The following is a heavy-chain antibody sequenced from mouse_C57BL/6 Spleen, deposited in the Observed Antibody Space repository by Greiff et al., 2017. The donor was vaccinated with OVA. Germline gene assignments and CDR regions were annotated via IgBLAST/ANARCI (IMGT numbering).Heavy chain of an antibody. J-gene: IGHJ4*01. V-gene: IGHV1-85*01. Sequence: VKLMESGPELVKPGASVKLSCKASGYTFTSYDINWVKQRPGQGLEWIGWIYPRDGSTKYNEKFKGKATLTVDTSSSTAYMELHSLTSEDSAVYFCAREGYLYAMDYWGQGTSVTVSS. CDR3: AREGYLYAMDY. CDR2: IYPRDGST. CDR1: GYTFTSYD. D-gene: IGHD2-3*01.